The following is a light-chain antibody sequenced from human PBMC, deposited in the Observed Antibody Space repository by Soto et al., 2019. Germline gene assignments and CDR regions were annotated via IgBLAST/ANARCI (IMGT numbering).Light chain of an antibody. CDR1: QSISSW. CDR2: DAS. J-gene: IGKJ3*01. Sequence: DIPMTQSPSTLSASVGDRVTITCRASQSISSWLAWYQQKPGKAPKLLIYDASSLESGVPSRFSGSGSGTEFTLTINSLQPDDFAAYYCQQYNDYRFTFGPGTKVDIK. CDR3: QQYNDYRFT. V-gene: IGKV1-5*01.